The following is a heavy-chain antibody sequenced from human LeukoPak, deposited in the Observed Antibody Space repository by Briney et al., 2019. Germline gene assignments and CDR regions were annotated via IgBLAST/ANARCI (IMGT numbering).Heavy chain of an antibody. V-gene: IGHV1-69*13. CDR3: ARGGYCSGGSCYWAY. D-gene: IGHD2-15*01. J-gene: IGHJ4*02. Sequence: ASVKVSCKASGGTFSSYAISWVRQAPGQGLEWMGGIIPIFGTANYAQKFQGRVTITADESTSTAHMELSSLRSEDTAVYYCARGGYCSGGSCYWAYWGQGTLVTVSS. CDR2: IIPIFGTA. CDR1: GGTFSSYA.